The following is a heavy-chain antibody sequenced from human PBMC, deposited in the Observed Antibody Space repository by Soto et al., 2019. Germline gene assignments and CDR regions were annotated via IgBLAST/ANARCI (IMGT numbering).Heavy chain of an antibody. CDR2: LRWNGVTI. CDR1: GFTFDDYA. J-gene: IGHJ3*02. D-gene: IGHD6-19*01. V-gene: IGHV3-9*01. Sequence: GGSLRLSCAASGFTFDDYAMHWVRQVPGKGLKWVSGLRWNGVTIGYAASVKGRFTISRDNAKKSLYLQMNSLRAEDTALYYCAKDRPLYSSGWDDAFDIWGQGTMVTVSS. CDR3: AKDRPLYSSGWDDAFDI.